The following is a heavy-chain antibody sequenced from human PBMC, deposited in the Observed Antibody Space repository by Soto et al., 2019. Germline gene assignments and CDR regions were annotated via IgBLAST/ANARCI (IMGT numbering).Heavy chain of an antibody. CDR1: GGSFSGYY. V-gene: IGHV4-34*01. D-gene: IGHD2-15*01. CDR3: ARLKVVTYYYYCGMDV. J-gene: IGHJ6*02. CDR2: INHSGST. Sequence: SETLSLTCAVYGGSFSGYYWSWIRQPPGKGLEWIGEINHSGSTNYNPSLKSRVTISVDTSKNQFSLKLSSVTAADTAVYYCARLKVVTYYYYCGMDVWGQGTTVTVSS.